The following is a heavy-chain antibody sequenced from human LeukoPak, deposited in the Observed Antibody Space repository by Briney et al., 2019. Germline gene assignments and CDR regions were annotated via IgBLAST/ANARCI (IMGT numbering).Heavy chain of an antibody. D-gene: IGHD3-22*01. CDR2: INHSGST. Sequence: SETLSLTCAVYGGSFSGYYWSWIRQPPGKGLEWIGAINHSGSTNYNPSLKSRVTISVDTSKNQFSLKLSSVTAADTAVYYCARGSLSYYYDSSGYYYWFDPWGQGTLVTVSS. V-gene: IGHV4-34*01. CDR3: ARGSLSYYYDSSGYYYWFDP. J-gene: IGHJ5*02. CDR1: GGSFSGYY.